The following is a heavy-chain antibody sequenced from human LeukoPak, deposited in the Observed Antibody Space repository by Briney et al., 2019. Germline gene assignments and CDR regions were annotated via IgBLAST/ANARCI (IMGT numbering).Heavy chain of an antibody. Sequence: PGGSLRLSCAASGFTFSSYAMSWFRQAPGKGLEWVGFIRSKAYGGTTEYAASVKGRFTISRDDSKSIAYLQMNSLKTEDTAVYYCTRLDDEKDAFDIWGQGTMVTVSS. V-gene: IGHV3-49*03. CDR1: GFTFSSYA. J-gene: IGHJ3*02. CDR2: IRSKAYGGTT. CDR3: TRLDDEKDAFDI. D-gene: IGHD5-24*01.